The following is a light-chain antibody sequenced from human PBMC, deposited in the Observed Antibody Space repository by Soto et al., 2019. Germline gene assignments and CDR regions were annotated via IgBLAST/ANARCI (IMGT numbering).Light chain of an antibody. J-gene: IGLJ1*01. CDR3: GSWDSSLSAYD. Sequence: QSVLTQPPSVSAAPGQKVTISCSGSSSNIGGNSVSWYQQLPGTAPKLLIYDDDKRPSGIPDRFSGSKSGTSATLGITGFQNGDEADYYCGSWDSSLSAYDSVTGTKGTV. V-gene: IGLV1-51*01. CDR2: DDD. CDR1: SSNIGGNS.